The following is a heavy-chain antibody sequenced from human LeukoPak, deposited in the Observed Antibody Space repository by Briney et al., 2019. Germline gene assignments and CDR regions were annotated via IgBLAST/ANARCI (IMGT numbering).Heavy chain of an antibody. CDR1: GYSITSGYY. CDR2: IYHSGTT. J-gene: IGHJ6*04. V-gene: IGHV4-38-2*02. CDR3: AREGGSYGMDV. D-gene: IGHD5-12*01. Sequence: PSETLSLTCGVSGYSITSGYYWGWIRQPPGRGPEWIGSIYHSGTTYYNPSLKSRVTLSVDTSKNQFSLKLSSVTAADTAVYYCAREGGSYGMDVWGKGTTVTVSS.